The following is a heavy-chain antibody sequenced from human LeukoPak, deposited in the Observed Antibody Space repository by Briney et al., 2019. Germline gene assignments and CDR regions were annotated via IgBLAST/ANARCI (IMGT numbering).Heavy chain of an antibody. V-gene: IGHV3-53*01. J-gene: IGHJ6*03. CDR2: IYSGGST. CDR3: AKDPKGSPHYYYMDV. D-gene: IGHD1-26*01. Sequence: PGGSLRLSCAASGFTVSSNYMSWVRQAPGKGLEWVSVIYSGGSTYYADSVKGRFTISRDNSKNTLYLQMNSLRAEDTAVYYCAKDPKGSPHYYYMDVWGKGTTVTVSS. CDR1: GFTVSSNY.